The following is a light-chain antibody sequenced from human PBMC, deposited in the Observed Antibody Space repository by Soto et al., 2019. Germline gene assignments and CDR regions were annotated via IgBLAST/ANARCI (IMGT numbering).Light chain of an antibody. V-gene: IGLV4-69*01. J-gene: IGLJ2*01. CDR1: SGHSSYA. CDR3: QTWGTGIHVV. Sequence: QTVVTQSPSASASLGASVKLTCTLSSGHSSYAIAWHQQQPEKGPRYLMKLDSDGSHTKGDAIPDRFSGSSSGAERYLTISSLQSEDEADYYCQTWGTGIHVVFGGGTKPPS. CDR2: LDSDGSH.